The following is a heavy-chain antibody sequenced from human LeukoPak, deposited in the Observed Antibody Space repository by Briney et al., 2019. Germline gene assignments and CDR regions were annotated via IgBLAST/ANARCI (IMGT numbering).Heavy chain of an antibody. D-gene: IGHD3-9*01. Sequence: GGSLRLSCAASGFTFKDNVLHWVRQAPGKGLEWVSGISWNGDNIGCADFVKGRFTISRDDAKNSLYLQMNRLRPEDTALYYCVKGGGDFDWIRDYFDSWGQGTLVTVSS. CDR2: ISWNGDNI. J-gene: IGHJ4*02. V-gene: IGHV3-9*01. CDR1: GFTFKDNV. CDR3: VKGGGDFDWIRDYFDS.